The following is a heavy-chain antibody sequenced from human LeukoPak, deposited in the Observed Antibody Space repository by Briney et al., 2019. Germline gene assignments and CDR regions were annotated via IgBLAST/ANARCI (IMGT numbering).Heavy chain of an antibody. D-gene: IGHD2-15*01. V-gene: IGHV4-59*08. CDR3: ARQERYCSGGSCYFDY. J-gene: IGHJ4*02. CDR1: Y. Sequence: YXXWIXQPXGXGLEWIGYIYYSGSTNYNPSLKSRVTISVDTSKNQFSLKLSSVTAADTAVYYCARQERYCSGGSCYFDYWGQGTLVTVSS. CDR2: IYYSGST.